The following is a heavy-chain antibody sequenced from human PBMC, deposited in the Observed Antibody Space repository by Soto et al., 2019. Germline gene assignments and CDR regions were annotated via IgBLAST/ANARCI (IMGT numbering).Heavy chain of an antibody. V-gene: IGHV4-59*01. D-gene: IGHD2-15*01. Sequence: XGTLSLTCTVSGGSISSYYWSWIRQPPGKGLEWIGYIYYSGSTNYNPSLKSRVTISVDTSKNQFSLKLSSVTAADTAVYYCARGGGYCSGGSSSLSLYYYYGMDVWGQGTTVTVSS. J-gene: IGHJ6*02. CDR3: ARGGGYCSGGSSSLSLYYYYGMDV. CDR1: GGSISSYY. CDR2: IYYSGST.